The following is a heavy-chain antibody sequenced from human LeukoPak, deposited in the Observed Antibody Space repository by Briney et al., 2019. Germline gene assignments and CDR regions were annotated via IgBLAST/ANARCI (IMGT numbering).Heavy chain of an antibody. CDR2: IYPGDSDT. CDR1: GYSITKYW. V-gene: IGHV5-51*03. Sequence: PGESLKIACKGSGYSITKYWIRGVRQMPGKGLEWMGVIYPGDSDTRYSPSFQGQVTISVDKSISTAYLQWSSLKASDTAMYYCARTHYYYDSSDYYGYYFDYWGQGTLVTVSS. J-gene: IGHJ4*02. CDR3: ARTHYYYDSSDYYGYYFDY. D-gene: IGHD3-22*01.